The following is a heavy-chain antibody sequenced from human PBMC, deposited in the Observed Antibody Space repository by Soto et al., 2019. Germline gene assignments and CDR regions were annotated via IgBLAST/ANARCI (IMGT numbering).Heavy chain of an antibody. CDR3: ARRSSYTGGWWTIDY. CDR2: ISNDGRNE. J-gene: IGHJ4*02. V-gene: IGHV3-30*03. CDR1: GFTFSTYG. Sequence: QVQLVESGGGVVQPGRSLRLSCAASGFTFSTYGMHWVRQAPGKGLEWVAVISNDGRNEYYADSVKGRFTISRDNSKNTLYLQMNSLRPEDTAIYSCARRSSYTGGWWTIDYWGQGTLVTVSS. D-gene: IGHD6-19*01.